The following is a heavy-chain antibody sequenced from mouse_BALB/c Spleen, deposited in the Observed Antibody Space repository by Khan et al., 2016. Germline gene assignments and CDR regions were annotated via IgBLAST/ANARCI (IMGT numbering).Heavy chain of an antibody. J-gene: IGHJ4*01. V-gene: IGHV10-1*02. CDR2: LRSKSNNYAT. Sequence: EVQLVESGGGLVQPKGSLKLSCAASGFTFNTYAMNWVRQAPGKGLEWVARLRSKSNNYATSYADSVNDRYTISSDDSQSMLYLQLNNLKTEDTAMYYCVRHGRWDWDAMAYWGQGTSVTFSS. CDR1: GFTFNTYA. D-gene: IGHD4-1*01. CDR3: VRHGRWDWDAMAY.